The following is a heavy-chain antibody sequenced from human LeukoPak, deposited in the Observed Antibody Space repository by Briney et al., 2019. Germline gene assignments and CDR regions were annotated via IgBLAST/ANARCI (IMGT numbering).Heavy chain of an antibody. CDR3: ARVREVVPAAHGGGAVFDI. D-gene: IGHD2-2*01. CDR1: GFTFSSYA. J-gene: IGHJ3*02. CDR2: ISSSSSYI. Sequence: GGSLRLSCAASGFTFSSYAMNWVRQAPGKGLEWVSSISSSSSYIYYADSVKGRFTISRATAKNSLYMQMNSLKAEDRAVYYCARVREVVPAAHGGGAVFDIWGQGTMVTVYS. V-gene: IGHV3-21*01.